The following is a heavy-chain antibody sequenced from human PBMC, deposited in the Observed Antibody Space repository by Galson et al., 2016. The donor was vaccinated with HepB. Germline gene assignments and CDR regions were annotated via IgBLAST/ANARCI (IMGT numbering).Heavy chain of an antibody. Sequence: SLRLSCAASGFTFNFYAMHWVRQAPGKGLEWVAIISDDGSYKDYADSVKGRFTISRDNSKNTPYLQMDSLRPDDTALYYCTKPTQGGGYSFLIESWGQGTLVTVSS. CDR3: TKPTQGGGYSFLIES. CDR2: ISDDGSYK. V-gene: IGHV3-30*18. CDR1: GFTFNFYA. D-gene: IGHD1-26*01. J-gene: IGHJ4*02.